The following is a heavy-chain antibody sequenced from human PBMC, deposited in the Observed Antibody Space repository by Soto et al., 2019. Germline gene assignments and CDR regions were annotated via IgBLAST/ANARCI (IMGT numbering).Heavy chain of an antibody. D-gene: IGHD5-12*01. Sequence: QVLLVESGGGVVQPGRSLRLSCAASGFPFNSYGMHWLRQAPGKGLEWVAIISYDGTHKDYTDSVKGRFTTSRDNSKNAADLQLDSLRAEDTAVYYCAKDRRGSSGYDSSRGSGWYGSFEYWGQGTLVTVSS. CDR1: GFPFNSYG. V-gene: IGHV3-30*18. CDR3: AKDRRGSSGYDSSRGSGWYGSFEY. J-gene: IGHJ4*02. CDR2: ISYDGTHK.